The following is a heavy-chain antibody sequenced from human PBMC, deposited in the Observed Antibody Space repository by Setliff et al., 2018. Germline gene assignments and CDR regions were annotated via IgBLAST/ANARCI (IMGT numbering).Heavy chain of an antibody. CDR3: ATTHQSDYYYRHDGYFDY. CDR2: ISGSGTYT. V-gene: IGHV3-21*01. D-gene: IGHD3-3*01. Sequence: GGSLRLSCAASGFTFSNFVMNWVRQAPGKGLEWVSSISGSGTYTYTADSVKGRFTISRDNAKNSLYLQMNSLRAEDTAVYYCATTHQSDYYYRHDGYFDYWGQGTLVTVSS. J-gene: IGHJ4*02. CDR1: GFTFSNFV.